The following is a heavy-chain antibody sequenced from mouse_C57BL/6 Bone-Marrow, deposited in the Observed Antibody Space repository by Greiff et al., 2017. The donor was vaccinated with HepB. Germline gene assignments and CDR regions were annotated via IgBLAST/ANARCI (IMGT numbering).Heavy chain of an antibody. CDR1: GFTFSSYA. CDR3: ARVEDY. J-gene: IGHJ2*01. CDR2: ISDGGSYT. Sequence: EVQRVESGGGLVKTGGSLKLSCAASGFTFSSYAMSWVRQTPEKRLEWVATISDGGSYTYYPDNVKGRFTISRDNAKNNLYLQMSHLKSEDTAMYYCARVEDYWGQGTTLTVSS. V-gene: IGHV5-4*01.